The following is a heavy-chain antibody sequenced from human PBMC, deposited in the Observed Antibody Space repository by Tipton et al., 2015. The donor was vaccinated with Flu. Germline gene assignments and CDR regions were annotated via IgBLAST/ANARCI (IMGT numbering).Heavy chain of an antibody. J-gene: IGHJ3*02. CDR1: GFTFSSYA. V-gene: IGHV3-23*01. Sequence: GSLRLSCAASGFTFSSYAMSWVRQAPGKGLEWVSAISGSGGSTYYADSVKGRFTISRDNSKNTLYLQMNSLRAEDTAVYYCAKDFLGIRGVNVRNAFDIWGQGTMVTVSS. CDR3: AKDFLGIRGVNVRNAFDI. CDR2: ISGSGGST. D-gene: IGHD3-10*01.